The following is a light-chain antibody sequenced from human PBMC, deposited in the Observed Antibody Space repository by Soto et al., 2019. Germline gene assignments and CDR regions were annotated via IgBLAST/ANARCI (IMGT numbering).Light chain of an antibody. V-gene: IGKV1-33*01. CDR1: QDISNY. Sequence: DIPMTQSPSSLSASVGDRVTITCQASQDISNYLNWYQQKPGKAPKLLIYAASNLESGVPSRFSGSGSGTDFTFTISSLQPGDIATYYCQQYDNLPFTFGPGTKVDIK. J-gene: IGKJ3*01. CDR3: QQYDNLPFT. CDR2: AAS.